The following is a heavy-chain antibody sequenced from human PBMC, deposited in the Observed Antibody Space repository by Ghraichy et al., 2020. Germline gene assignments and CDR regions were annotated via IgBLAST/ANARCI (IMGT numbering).Heavy chain of an antibody. J-gene: IGHJ4*02. D-gene: IGHD3-22*01. V-gene: IGHV2-70*04. CDR3: ARNTDYYDSSGYSGDYYFVY. CDR2: IHWDDNK. Sequence: SGPTLVKPKQTLTLTCTFSGFSLSTSGMRVTWIRQPPGKALEWLARIHWDDNKFYNTSLKTRFTISKDTSKNQVVLTMTNMDPADTATYYCARNTDYYDSSGYSGDYYFVYWGQGTLVTVSS. CDR1: GFSLSTSGMR.